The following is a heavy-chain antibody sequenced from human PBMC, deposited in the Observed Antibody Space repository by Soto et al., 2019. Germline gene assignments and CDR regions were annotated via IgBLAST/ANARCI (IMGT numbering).Heavy chain of an antibody. D-gene: IGHD3-22*01. Sequence: SVKVSCKASGGTFSSYAISWVRQAPGQGLEWMGGIIPIFGTANYAQKFQGRVTITADKSTSTAYMELSSLRSEDTAVYYCESITGYYYDSSGYHFDYWGQGTLVTVSS. J-gene: IGHJ4*02. CDR1: GGTFSSYA. CDR3: ESITGYYYDSSGYHFDY. V-gene: IGHV1-69*06. CDR2: IIPIFGTA.